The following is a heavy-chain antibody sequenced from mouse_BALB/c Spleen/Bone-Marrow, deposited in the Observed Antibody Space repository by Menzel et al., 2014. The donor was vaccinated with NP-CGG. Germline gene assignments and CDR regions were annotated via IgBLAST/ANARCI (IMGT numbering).Heavy chain of an antibody. Sequence: VMLVESGAELARPGASVKMSCKASGYTFTSYTMHWVKQRPGQGLEWIGYINPSSGYTNYNQKFKDKATLTADKSSSTAYMQLSSLTSEDSAVYYCARCYYGSSNAMDYWGQGTPVTVSS. CDR1: GYTFTSYT. CDR3: ARCYYGSSNAMDY. CDR2: INPSSGYT. D-gene: IGHD1-1*01. J-gene: IGHJ4*01. V-gene: IGHV1-4*01.